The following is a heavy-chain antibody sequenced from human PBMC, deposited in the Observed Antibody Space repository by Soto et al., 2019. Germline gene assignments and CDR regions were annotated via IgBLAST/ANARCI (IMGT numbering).Heavy chain of an antibody. V-gene: IGHV3-21*01. CDR1: GFTFSSYS. CDR3: AREWSTSWGRDLGTSKYYYYYGMDV. Sequence: EVQLVESGGGLVKPGGSLRLSCAASGFTFSSYSMNWVRQAPGKGLEWVSSISSSSSYIYYADSVKGRFTISRDNAKNSLYLQMNSLRAEDTAVYYCAREWSTSWGRDLGTSKYYYYYGMDVWGQGTTVTVSS. CDR2: ISSSSSYI. D-gene: IGHD2-2*01. J-gene: IGHJ6*02.